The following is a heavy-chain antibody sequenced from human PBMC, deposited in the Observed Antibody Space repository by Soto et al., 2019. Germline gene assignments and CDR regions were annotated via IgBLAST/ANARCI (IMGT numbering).Heavy chain of an antibody. J-gene: IGHJ6*02. CDR1: GYTFTSYD. CDR3: ARDYGDYALYGMDV. Sequence: GASVKVSCKASGYTFTSYDINWVRQATGQGLEWMGWMNPNSGNTGYAQKFQGRVTMTRNTSISTAYMELSSLRSEDTAVYYCARDYGDYALYGMDVWGQGTTVTVSS. V-gene: IGHV1-8*01. D-gene: IGHD4-17*01. CDR2: MNPNSGNT.